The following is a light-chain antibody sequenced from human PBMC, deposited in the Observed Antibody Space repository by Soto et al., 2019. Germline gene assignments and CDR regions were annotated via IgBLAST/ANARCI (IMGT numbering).Light chain of an antibody. V-gene: IGKV1-5*03. Sequence: DIQMTQSPSTLSASVGDRVTITCRASESIDSWLAWHQQKPGRAPKLLISKASSLESGVPSRFSGSGSGTDFTLTISSLQADDVAVYYCQQYYSSPQTFGQGTKVDIK. CDR1: ESIDSW. CDR2: KAS. CDR3: QQYYSSPQT. J-gene: IGKJ1*01.